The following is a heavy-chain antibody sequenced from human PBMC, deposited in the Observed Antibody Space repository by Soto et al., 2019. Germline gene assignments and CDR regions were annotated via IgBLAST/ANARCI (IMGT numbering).Heavy chain of an antibody. Sequence: GASVKVSCKASGCTFSSYAISWVRQAPGQGLEWMGGIIPIFGTANYAQKFQGRVTITADESTSTAYMELSSLRSEDTAVYYCARARIAARYGSNNWFDPWGQGTLVTVPS. CDR2: IIPIFGTA. V-gene: IGHV1-69*13. CDR3: ARARIAARYGSNNWFDP. J-gene: IGHJ5*02. CDR1: GCTFSSYA. D-gene: IGHD6-6*01.